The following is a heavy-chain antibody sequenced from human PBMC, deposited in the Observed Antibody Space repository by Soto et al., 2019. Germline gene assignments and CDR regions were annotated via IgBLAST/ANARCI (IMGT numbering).Heavy chain of an antibody. CDR3: ARSSGGSSWYPPDY. D-gene: IGHD6-13*01. CDR1: GFTFSSYG. V-gene: IGHV3-30*03. Sequence: QVQLVESGGGVVQPGRSLRLSCAASGFTFSSYGMQWVRQSPGEGPEWVAIVANDGSNQYYAESVKGRFTISRDNSKTTVFLEMDSLRPEYTAVYYCARSSGGSSWYPPDYGGQGTLVTVSS. CDR2: VANDGSNQ. J-gene: IGHJ4*02.